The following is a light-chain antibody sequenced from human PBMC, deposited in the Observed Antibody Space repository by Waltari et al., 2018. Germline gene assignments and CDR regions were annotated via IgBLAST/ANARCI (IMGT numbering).Light chain of an antibody. Sequence: EIVLTQSPATLSLSPGQSAALSCRASQTISTSLAWYQQKPGPPPRLVIYDASNRATDIPARFSGSGSETDFNLTISSLEAEDFAVYYCQQRYTWPLAFGGGTTVEIK. CDR3: QQRYTWPLA. V-gene: IGKV3-11*01. CDR1: QTISTS. CDR2: DAS. J-gene: IGKJ4*01.